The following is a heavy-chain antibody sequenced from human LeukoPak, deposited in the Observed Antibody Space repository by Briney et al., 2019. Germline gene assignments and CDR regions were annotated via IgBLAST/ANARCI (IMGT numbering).Heavy chain of an antibody. V-gene: IGHV1-69*13. CDR3: VGRRYNYSSRRMRDFYYYDVDV. CDR2: IIPLFGTT. J-gene: IGHJ6*02. Sequence: ASVKVSCKASGGTFNNYAISRVRQAPGQGLEWMGGIIPLFGTTNYAQEFQGRVSMTADESTSTAYMALSSLISEDTAIYFCVGRRYNYSSRRMRDFYYYDVDVWGQGTPVTVSS. CDR1: GGTFNNYA. D-gene: IGHD1-20*01.